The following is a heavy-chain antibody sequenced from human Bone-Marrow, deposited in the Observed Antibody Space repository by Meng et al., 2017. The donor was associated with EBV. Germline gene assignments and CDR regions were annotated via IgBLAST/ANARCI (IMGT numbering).Heavy chain of an antibody. CDR2: LMNGGGDE. J-gene: IGHJ4*02. CDR3: AKGTGVGGYRPFDD. V-gene: IGHV3-33*03. Sequence: TSPRLSSAASGLPFRNAPGDCVGQAPGKGLEWVSFLMNGGGDEDYADSVKGRFTISRDNSKNPLFLQMNSLGAEDTAMYYCAKGTGVGGYRPFDDWGQGTLVTVSS. CDR1: GLPFRNAP. D-gene: IGHD5-18*01.